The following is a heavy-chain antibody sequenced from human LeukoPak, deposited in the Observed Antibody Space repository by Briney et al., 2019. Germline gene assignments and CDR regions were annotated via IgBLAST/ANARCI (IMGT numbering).Heavy chain of an antibody. V-gene: IGHV3-23*01. D-gene: IGHD3-22*01. CDR3: AKDNGITMIVVVIDAFDI. CDR2: ISGSCGST. CDR1: GFTFSSYA. J-gene: IGHJ3*02. Sequence: GGSLRLSCAASGFTFSSYAMSWVRQAPGKGLEWVSAISGSCGSTYYADSVKGRFTISRDNSKNTLYLQMNSLRAEDTAVYYCAKDNGITMIVVVIDAFDIWGQGTMVTVSS.